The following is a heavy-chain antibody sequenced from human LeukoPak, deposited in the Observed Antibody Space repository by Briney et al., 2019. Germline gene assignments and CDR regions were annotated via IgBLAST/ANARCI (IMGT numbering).Heavy chain of an antibody. D-gene: IGHD5-12*01. CDR1: GFTFSSYS. CDR3: AKYLSGSFDY. V-gene: IGHV3-21*01. CDR2: ISSSSSYI. J-gene: IGHJ4*02. Sequence: GGSLRLSCAASGFTFSSYSMNWVRQAPGKGLEWVSSISSSSSYIYYADSVKGRFTISRDNSKNTLYLQMNSLRAEDTAVYYCAKYLSGSFDYWGQGTLVTVSS.